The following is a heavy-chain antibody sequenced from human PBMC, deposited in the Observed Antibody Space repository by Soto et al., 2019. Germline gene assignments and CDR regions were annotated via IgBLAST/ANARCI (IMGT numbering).Heavy chain of an antibody. CDR1: GGSISHNYFY. J-gene: IGHJ5*02. Sequence: PSETLSLTCTVSGGSISHNYFYWSWIRQHPGKGLEWIGYIHYSGSTYYNPSLKSRVTISMDTSKNHFSLKANSVTAADTAVYFCAVVTGPGFGESWFDPWGQGTLVTVSS. CDR2: IHYSGST. V-gene: IGHV4-31*03. D-gene: IGHD3-10*01. CDR3: AVVTGPGFGESWFDP.